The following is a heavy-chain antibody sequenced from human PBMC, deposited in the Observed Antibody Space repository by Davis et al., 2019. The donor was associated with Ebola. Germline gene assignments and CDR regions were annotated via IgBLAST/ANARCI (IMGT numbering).Heavy chain of an antibody. Sequence: ASVKVSCKASGYTFTGYYMHWVRQAPGQGLEWMGWINPNSGGTNYAQKFQGWVTMTRDTSISTAYMELSRLRSDDTAVYYCARGGYCSGGSCPPEVRVYYYYYMDVWGKGTTVTVSS. CDR1: GYTFTGYY. CDR3: ARGGYCSGGSCPPEVRVYYYYYMDV. J-gene: IGHJ6*03. V-gene: IGHV1-2*04. CDR2: INPNSGGT. D-gene: IGHD2-15*01.